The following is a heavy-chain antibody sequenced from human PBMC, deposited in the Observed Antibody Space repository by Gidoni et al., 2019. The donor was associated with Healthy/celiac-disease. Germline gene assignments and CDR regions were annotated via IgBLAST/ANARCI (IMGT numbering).Heavy chain of an antibody. CDR1: GYTLPDLS. Sequence: QVQLVQSGAEVKKPGASVTVSCTVSGYTLPDLSRHWVRQAPGNGLEWRGGFEPEEGETSYEQKFQGRDTMTEKRSTDTAYMELSSLRSENTGVYYCANAGYSSGLDPGIYAFDIWGQGTMVTVSS. CDR3: ANAGYSSGLDPGIYAFDI. V-gene: IGHV1-24*01. D-gene: IGHD6-19*01. J-gene: IGHJ3*02. CDR2: FEPEEGET.